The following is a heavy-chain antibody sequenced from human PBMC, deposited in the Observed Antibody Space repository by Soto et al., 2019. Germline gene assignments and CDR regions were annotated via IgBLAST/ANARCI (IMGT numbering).Heavy chain of an antibody. D-gene: IGHD4-4*01. CDR3: VRGGSNYAS. Sequence: LRLSCAASGFAFSSYAMHWVRQAPGKGLEWVAVISYDGSNKYYADSVKGRFSSSIDNAKNSMYLQMDRLRGEDTAVYYCVRGGSNYASWGQGTLVTVSS. V-gene: IGHV3-30-3*01. CDR2: ISYDGSNK. J-gene: IGHJ5*02. CDR1: GFAFSSYA.